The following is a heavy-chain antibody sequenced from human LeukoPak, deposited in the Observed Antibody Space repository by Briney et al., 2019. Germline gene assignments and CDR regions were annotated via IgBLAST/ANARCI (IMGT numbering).Heavy chain of an antibody. Sequence: GGSLRLSCSASGFTFNIYAMHWVRQAPGTGLEYVSAISTDGRGTYYADSVKGRFTISRDNSKNSLYLQMNSLTADDTAVYYCATTTGYWGPGTLVTVSS. J-gene: IGHJ4*02. CDR3: ATTTGY. V-gene: IGHV3-64*04. CDR1: GFTFNIYA. CDR2: ISTDGRGT. D-gene: IGHD1-14*01.